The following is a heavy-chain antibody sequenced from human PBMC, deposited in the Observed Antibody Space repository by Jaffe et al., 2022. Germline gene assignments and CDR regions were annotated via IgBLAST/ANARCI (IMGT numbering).Heavy chain of an antibody. CDR3: AHGGYSSSSWDYFDY. V-gene: IGHV2-5*01. CDR2: IYWNDDK. D-gene: IGHD6-13*01. CDR1: GFSLSTSGVG. Sequence: QITLKESGPTLVKPTQTLTLTCTFSGFSLSTSGVGVGWIRQPPGKALEWLALIYWNDDKRYSPSLKSRLTITKDTSKNQVVLTMTNMDPVDTATYYCAHGGYSSSSWDYFDYWGQGTLVTVSS. J-gene: IGHJ4*02.